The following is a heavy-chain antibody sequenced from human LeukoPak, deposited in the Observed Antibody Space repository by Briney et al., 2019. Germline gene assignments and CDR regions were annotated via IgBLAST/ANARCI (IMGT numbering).Heavy chain of an antibody. CDR3: ARHYYYGSGTYY. D-gene: IGHD3-10*01. CDR1: GGSISSSSYY. V-gene: IGHV4-39*01. Sequence: PSETLSLTCTVSGGSISSSSYYWGWIRQPPGKALEWIGSIYYSGSTYYNPSLKSRVTISVDTSKNQFSLKLSSVTAADTAVYYCARHYYYGSGTYYWGQGTLVTVSS. CDR2: IYYSGST. J-gene: IGHJ4*02.